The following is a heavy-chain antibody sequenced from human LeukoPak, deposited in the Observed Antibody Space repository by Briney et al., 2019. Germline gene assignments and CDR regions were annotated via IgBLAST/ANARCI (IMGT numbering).Heavy chain of an antibody. V-gene: IGHV3-23*01. CDR3: AKVRDGRSTGGTYYYYMDV. CDR2: ISGSGGST. CDR1: GFIFSSYA. J-gene: IGHJ6*03. D-gene: IGHD1-26*01. Sequence: GGSLRLSCAASGFIFSSYAMSWVRQAPGKGLEWVSGISGSGGSTYYADSVKGRFTVSRDNSKNTLYLQMNSLRVEDTAVFYCAKVRDGRSTGGTYYYYMDVWGEGTTVTVSS.